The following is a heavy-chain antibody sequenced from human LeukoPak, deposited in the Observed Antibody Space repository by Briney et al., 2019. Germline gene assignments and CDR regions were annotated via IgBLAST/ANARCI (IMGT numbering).Heavy chain of an antibody. J-gene: IGHJ3*02. D-gene: IGHD3-9*01. V-gene: IGHV1-8*01. CDR2: MNPNSGNT. CDR3: ARDADFDWFDAFDI. CDR1: GYTFTSYD. Sequence: ASVKVSCKASGYTFTSYDINWVRQATGQGLEWMGWMNPNSGNTGYAQKFQGRVTMTRNTSISTAYMELSSLRSDDTAVYYCARDADFDWFDAFDIWGQGTMVTVSS.